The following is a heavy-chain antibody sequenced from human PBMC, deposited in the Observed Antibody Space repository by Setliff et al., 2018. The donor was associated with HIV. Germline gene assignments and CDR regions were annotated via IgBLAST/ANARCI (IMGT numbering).Heavy chain of an antibody. CDR2: IKEDGSEK. Sequence: GGSLRLSCAASGLTFSSYWMSWVRQAPGKGLEWMANIKEDGSEKYYMDSVKGRFTISRDNAKNSLYLQMNSLRVEDTAVYYCATDCAVVGGTGSLDSWGQGTLVTVSS. CDR3: ATDCAVVGGTGSLDS. V-gene: IGHV3-7*03. J-gene: IGHJ4*02. CDR1: GLTFSSYW. D-gene: IGHD1-26*01.